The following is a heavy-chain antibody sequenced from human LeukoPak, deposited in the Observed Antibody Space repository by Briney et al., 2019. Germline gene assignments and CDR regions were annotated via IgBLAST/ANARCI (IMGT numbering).Heavy chain of an antibody. Sequence: GASVKVSCKASGYTFTNYAMNWVRQAPGQGLEWMGWINTNTGNPTYAQDFTGRFVFSLDTSVSTAFLQISSLKAEDTAVYYCAREGQVVGRTMSDYWGQGTLVTVSS. CDR1: GYTFTNYA. CDR3: AREGQVVGRTMSDY. V-gene: IGHV7-4-1*02. D-gene: IGHD1-26*01. J-gene: IGHJ4*02. CDR2: INTNTGNP.